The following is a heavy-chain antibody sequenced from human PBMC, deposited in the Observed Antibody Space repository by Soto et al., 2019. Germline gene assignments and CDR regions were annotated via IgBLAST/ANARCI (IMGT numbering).Heavy chain of an antibody. D-gene: IGHD3-22*01. J-gene: IGHJ3*02. Sequence: PGESLKISCKGSGYGFTSYWISWVRQMPGKGLEWMGRIDPSDSYTNYSPSFQGHVTISADKSISTAHLQWSSLKASDTAMYYCARHALTDYYDGSGYSLGAFDIWGQGTMVTVSS. CDR2: IDPSDSYT. CDR3: ARHALTDYYDGSGYSLGAFDI. CDR1: GYGFTSYW. V-gene: IGHV5-10-1*01.